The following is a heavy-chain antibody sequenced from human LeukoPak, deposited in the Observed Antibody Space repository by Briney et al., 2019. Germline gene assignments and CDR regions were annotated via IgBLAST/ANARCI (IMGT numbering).Heavy chain of an antibody. CDR2: IYWNDDK. CDR3: AHKVIYGDYEYYFDY. D-gene: IGHD4-17*01. V-gene: IGHV2-5*01. CDR1: GFSLSTSGVG. J-gene: IGHJ4*02. Sequence: SGPTLVKPTQTLTLTCTFSGFSLSTSGVGVGWIRQPPGKALEWLALIYWNDDKRYSPSLKSRLTITKDTSKNQVVLTMTNMDPVDTATYYCAHKVIYGDYEYYFDYWGQGTLVTVSS.